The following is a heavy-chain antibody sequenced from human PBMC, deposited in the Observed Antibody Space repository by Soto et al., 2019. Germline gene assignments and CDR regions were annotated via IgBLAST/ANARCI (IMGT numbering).Heavy chain of an antibody. CDR2: INVGNGNT. V-gene: IGHV1-3*05. D-gene: IGHD3-10*01. J-gene: IGHJ6*02. CDR3: ARRGDGMDV. CDR1: GYTFTNYA. Sequence: QVQLVQSGAEEKKPGASVKVSCKASGYTFTNYAMRWVRQAPGQRLEWMGWINVGNGNTKYSQKFQGRVTITRDTSASTADMELSSLRSEDTAVYYCARRGDGMDVWGQGTTVTVYS.